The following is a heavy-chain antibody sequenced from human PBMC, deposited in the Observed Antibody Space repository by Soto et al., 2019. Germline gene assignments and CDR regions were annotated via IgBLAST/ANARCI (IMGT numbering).Heavy chain of an antibody. D-gene: IGHD3-22*01. V-gene: IGHV1-8*01. CDR3: ATYEVATGFTY. CDR2: VILNSGDT. Sequence: QGQLVQSGPEVRKPGASVKVSCKTSGYYDINWVRQAPGQGLEWMGWVILNSGDTGNTQKFQGRLTLTGDTSTSTVHMELRDLRSEDTAVYYCATYEVATGFTYWGQGTLVTVFS. J-gene: IGHJ4*02. CDR1: GYYD.